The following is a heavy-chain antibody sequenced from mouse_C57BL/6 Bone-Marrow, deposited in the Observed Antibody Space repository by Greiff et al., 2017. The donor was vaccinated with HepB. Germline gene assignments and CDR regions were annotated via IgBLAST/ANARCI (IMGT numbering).Heavy chain of an antibody. CDR3: ARKGGYGDYDD. Sequence: VQLLESGPGLVAPSQTLSITCTVSGFSFTSYAISWVRQPPGKGLEWLGVICTGGGKNYNSARNSRLSISKDNSKNQVVLKMNSLQTDDTARDYCARKGGYGDYDDWGTGTTLTVSS. J-gene: IGHJ2*01. D-gene: IGHD2-13*01. CDR1: GFSFTSYA. V-gene: IGHV2-9-1*01. CDR2: ICTGGGK.